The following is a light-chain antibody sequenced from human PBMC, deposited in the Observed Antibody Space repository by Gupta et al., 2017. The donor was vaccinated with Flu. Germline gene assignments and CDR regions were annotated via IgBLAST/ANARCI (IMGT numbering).Light chain of an antibody. CDR2: DDS. V-gene: IGLV3-21*02. J-gene: IGLJ1*01. Sequence: RITCGGNNIETKSVHRYQPRSGQAPVLVIYDDSDRLTEIPERYSNSKAGNTATLTISRVGAGDEADYYCQVWDSTFDHPFVFGPGTKVTVL. CDR3: QVWDSTFDHPFV. CDR1: NIETKS.